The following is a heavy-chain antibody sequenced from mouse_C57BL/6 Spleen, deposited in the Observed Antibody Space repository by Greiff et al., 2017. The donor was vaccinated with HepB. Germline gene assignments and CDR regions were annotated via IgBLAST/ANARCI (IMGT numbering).Heavy chain of an antibody. D-gene: IGHD2-4*01. CDR2: IYPGGGYT. J-gene: IGHJ4*01. V-gene: IGHV1-63*01. CDR1: GYNFTNYW. Sequence: VQLQQSGAELVRPGTSVKMSCKASGYNFTNYWIGWAKQRPGHGLEWIGDIYPGGGYTNYNEKFKGKATLTADKSSSTAYMQFSSLTSEDSAIYYCARHDYDEGYAMDYWGQGTSVTVSS. CDR3: ARHDYDEGYAMDY.